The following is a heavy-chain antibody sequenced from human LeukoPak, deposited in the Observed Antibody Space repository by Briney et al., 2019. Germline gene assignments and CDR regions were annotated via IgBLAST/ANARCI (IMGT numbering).Heavy chain of an antibody. CDR3: AKDLNSVGFDY. CDR2: ISDDGSNK. J-gene: IGHJ4*02. D-gene: IGHD1-26*01. CDR1: GFTFSSYG. Sequence: GRSLRLSCGASGFTFSSYGIHWVRQAPGKGLEWVAVISDDGSNKFYADSVNGRFTISRDNSKNTLYLQMNSLRAEDTAVYYCAKDLNSVGFDYWGQGTLVTVSS. V-gene: IGHV3-30*18.